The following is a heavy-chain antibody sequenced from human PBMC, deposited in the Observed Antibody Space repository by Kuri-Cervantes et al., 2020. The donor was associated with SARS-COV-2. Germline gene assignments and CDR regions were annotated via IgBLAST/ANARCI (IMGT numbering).Heavy chain of an antibody. CDR3: ARVVTSIFGVPTNWFDP. CDR1: GYSISSGYY. D-gene: IGHD3-3*01. V-gene: IGHV4-38-2*01. Sequence: SETLSLTCAVSGYSISSGYYWGWIRQPPGKGLEWIGSIYHSGSTYYNPSLKSRVTISVDTSKNQFSLKLSSVTAADTAVYYCARVVTSIFGVPTNWFDPWGQGTLVTVSS. J-gene: IGHJ5*02. CDR2: IYHSGST.